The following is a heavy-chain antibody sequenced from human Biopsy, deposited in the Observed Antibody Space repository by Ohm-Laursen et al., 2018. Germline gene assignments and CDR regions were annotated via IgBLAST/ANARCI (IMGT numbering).Heavy chain of an antibody. CDR1: GVSINTVGYH. CDR2: IHYSGNT. Sequence: SQIQSLPYTVSGVSINTVGYHWTWIRQHPGTGLEWIGYIHYSGNTLYNPSLKSRLTISVDTSRNQFSLKLTSVTAADTALYYCTRAGGGKIYGLWGQGTLVTVSS. CDR3: TRAGGGKIYGL. J-gene: IGHJ4*02. D-gene: IGHD3-16*01. V-gene: IGHV4-31*02.